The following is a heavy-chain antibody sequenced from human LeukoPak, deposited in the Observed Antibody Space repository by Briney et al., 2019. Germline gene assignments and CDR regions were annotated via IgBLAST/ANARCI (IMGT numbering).Heavy chain of an antibody. CDR3: ARGVARPRTFDI. D-gene: IGHD5-12*01. V-gene: IGHV3-7*01. J-gene: IGHJ3*02. Sequence: GGSLRLSCAASGFTFSSYWMSWVRQAPAKGLECVANIKQDGSEKYYVDSVKGRFTISRDNAKNSLYLQMNSLRAEDTAVYYCARGVARPRTFDIRGQGTMVTVSS. CDR2: IKQDGSEK. CDR1: GFTFSSYW.